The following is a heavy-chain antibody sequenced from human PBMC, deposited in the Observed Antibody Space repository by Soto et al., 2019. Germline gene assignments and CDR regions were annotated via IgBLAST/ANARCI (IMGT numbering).Heavy chain of an antibody. CDR2: FDPEDGET. V-gene: IGHV1-24*01. CDR1: GYTLTELS. Sequence: ASVKVSCKVSGYTLTELSMHWVRQAPGKGLEWMGGFDPEDGETIYAQKFQGRVTMTEDTSTDTAYMELSSLRSEDTAVYYCATGEGPGGRFVWGGRYYYYYGMAVWGKGTTVPVDS. CDR3: ATGEGPGGRFVWGGRYYYYYGMAV. D-gene: IGHD3-3*01. J-gene: IGHJ6*04.